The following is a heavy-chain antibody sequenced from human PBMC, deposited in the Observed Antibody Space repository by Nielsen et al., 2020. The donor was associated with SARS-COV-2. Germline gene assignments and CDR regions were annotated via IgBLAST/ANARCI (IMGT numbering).Heavy chain of an antibody. D-gene: IGHD3-10*01. CDR3: ARKGSGSYADHDY. J-gene: IGHJ4*02. Sequence: SETLSLTCTVSGGSISSSSYYWGWIRQPPGKGLEWIGSIYYSGSTYYNPSLKSRVTISVDTSKNQFSLKLSSVTAADTAVYYCARKGSGSYADHDYWGQGTLVTVSS. CDR2: IYYSGST. CDR1: GGSISSSSYY. V-gene: IGHV4-39*01.